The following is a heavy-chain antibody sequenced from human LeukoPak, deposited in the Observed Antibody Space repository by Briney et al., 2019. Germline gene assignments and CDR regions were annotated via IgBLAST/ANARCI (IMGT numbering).Heavy chain of an antibody. D-gene: IGHD3-3*01. Sequence: GGSLSLSFAGSGFSFSSHWMSWVRQAPGKGLEWVGFIRSKAYGGTTEYAASVKGRFTISRDDSKSIAYLQMNSLKTEDTAVYYCTTDYDFWSGTPIIWGQGTMVTVSS. CDR3: TTDYDFWSGTPII. CDR2: IRSKAYGGTT. J-gene: IGHJ3*02. CDR1: GFSFSSHW. V-gene: IGHV3-49*04.